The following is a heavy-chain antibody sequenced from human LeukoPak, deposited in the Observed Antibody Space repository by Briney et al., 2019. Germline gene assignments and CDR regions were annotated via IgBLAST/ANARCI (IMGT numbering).Heavy chain of an antibody. D-gene: IGHD3-16*01. CDR3: ARDAHADYDPRAFDI. Sequence: GLSLRLSCAASGFTFSNYTMNWVRKAPGKGLEWVSVIYSGGSTYYADSVKGRFTISRDNSKNTLYLQMNSLRAEDTAVYYCARDAHADYDPRAFDIWGQGTMVTVSS. CDR1: GFTFSNYT. CDR2: IYSGGST. J-gene: IGHJ3*02. V-gene: IGHV3-53*01.